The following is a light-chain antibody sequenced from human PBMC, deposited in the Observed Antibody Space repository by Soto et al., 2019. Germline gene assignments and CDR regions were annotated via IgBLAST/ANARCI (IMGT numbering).Light chain of an antibody. CDR3: GTWDSSLSAYV. Sequence: QSVLTQPPSVSAAPGQKVTISCSGSSSNIGKNYVSWYQQLPGTAPKLLIYDNNKRPSGIPDRFSGSKSGTSATLGITGHQTGDEADYYCGTWDSSLSAYVFGTGTKLTVL. V-gene: IGLV1-51*01. CDR1: SSNIGKNY. J-gene: IGLJ1*01. CDR2: DNN.